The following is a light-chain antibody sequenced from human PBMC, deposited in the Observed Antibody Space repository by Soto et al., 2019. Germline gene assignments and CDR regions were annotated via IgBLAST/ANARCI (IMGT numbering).Light chain of an antibody. J-gene: IGLJ1*01. V-gene: IGLV1-51*01. CDR2: DNH. CDR3: GTWDNSLSAGV. CDR1: TTNIGNNY. Sequence: QSVLTQPPSVSAAPGQKVTISCSGSTTNIGNNYVSWFQQLPGKAPKPLIYDNHKRPSGIPDRFSGSKSGTSANLGITGLQTVDESDYYCGTWDNSLSAGVFGTGTKLTVL.